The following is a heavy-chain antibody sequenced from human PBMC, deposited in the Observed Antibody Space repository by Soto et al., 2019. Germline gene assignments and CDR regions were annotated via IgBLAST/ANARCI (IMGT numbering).Heavy chain of an antibody. CDR2: ISAYNGNT. J-gene: IGHJ2*01. D-gene: IGHD1-26*01. CDR1: GYTFTSYG. Sequence: ASVKVSCKASGYTFTSYGISWVRQAPGQGLEWMGWISAYNGNTNYAQKLQGRVTMTTDTSTSTAYMELRSLRSEDTAVYYCARTSIVGATGDWYFDLWGRGTLVTVSS. CDR3: ARTSIVGATGDWYFDL. V-gene: IGHV1-18*01.